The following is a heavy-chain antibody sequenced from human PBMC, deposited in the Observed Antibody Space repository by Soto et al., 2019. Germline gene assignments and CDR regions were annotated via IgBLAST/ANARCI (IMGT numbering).Heavy chain of an antibody. CDR1: CDSINSDKW. V-gene: IGHV4-4*02. Sequence: QVQLQESGPGLVIPSGTLSLTCAVFCDSINSDKWWNWVRQPPGKGLEWIGEIYRSGSTNYNPSFKSRVTISLDKSENQFSLKLGSVTAADTAVYYCVRKVAPTRDVDYWGQGTLVTVSS. J-gene: IGHJ4*02. CDR2: IYRSGST. D-gene: IGHD2-15*01. CDR3: VRKVAPTRDVDY.